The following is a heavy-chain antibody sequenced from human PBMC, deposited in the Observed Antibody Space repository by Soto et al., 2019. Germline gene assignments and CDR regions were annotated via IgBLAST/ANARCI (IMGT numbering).Heavy chain of an antibody. Sequence: PSETLSLTCAVYGGSFSVYYWSWIRQPPGKGLEWIGEINHSGSTNYNPSLKSRVTISVDTSNNQFSLKLSSVTAADTAVYYCARHRINYGMDVWGQGTTVTVS. J-gene: IGHJ6*02. V-gene: IGHV4-34*01. CDR2: INHSGST. CDR3: ARHRINYGMDV. CDR1: GGSFSVYY.